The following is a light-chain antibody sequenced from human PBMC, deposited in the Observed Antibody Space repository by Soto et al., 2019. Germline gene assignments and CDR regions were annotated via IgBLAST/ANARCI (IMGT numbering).Light chain of an antibody. CDR3: QQYNNWPLT. CDR2: GAS. CDR1: QSVNSN. Sequence: EIVMTQSPATLSVSPGERATLSCRASQSVNSNLAWYQQKPGQAPRLLIYGASTRATDIPARFSGSGSGTEFTLTISSLQSADFAVYYCQQYNNWPLTFGQGTKVEIK. V-gene: IGKV3-15*01. J-gene: IGKJ1*01.